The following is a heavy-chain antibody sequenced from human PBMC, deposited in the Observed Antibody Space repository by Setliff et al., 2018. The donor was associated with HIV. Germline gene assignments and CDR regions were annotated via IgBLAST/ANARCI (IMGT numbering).Heavy chain of an antibody. CDR1: GDSISSGSNY. CDR2: IYTSGP. D-gene: IGHD2-2*01. CDR3: ARASSDIPGVDSNYFDD. Sequence: SETLSLTCTVSGDSISSGSNYWSWIRQPAGKGLEWIGRIYTSGPRYNPSLENRVTISVDTSKSQFFLMLSSVTAADTGVYYCARASSDIPGVDSNYFDDWGQGTLVTVSS. V-gene: IGHV4-61*02. J-gene: IGHJ4*02.